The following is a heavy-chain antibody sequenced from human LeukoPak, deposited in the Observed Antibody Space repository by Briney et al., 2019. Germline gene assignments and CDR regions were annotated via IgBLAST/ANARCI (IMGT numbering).Heavy chain of an antibody. CDR1: GGSISSYY. D-gene: IGHD6-13*01. CDR3: ARLRGIAAL. V-gene: IGHV4-34*01. CDR2: INHSGST. Sequence: SETLSLTCTVSGGSISSYYWSWIRQPPGKGLEWIGEINHSGSTNYNPSLKSRVTISVDTSKNQFSLKLSSVTAADTAVYYCARLRGIAALWGQGTLVTVSS. J-gene: IGHJ4*02.